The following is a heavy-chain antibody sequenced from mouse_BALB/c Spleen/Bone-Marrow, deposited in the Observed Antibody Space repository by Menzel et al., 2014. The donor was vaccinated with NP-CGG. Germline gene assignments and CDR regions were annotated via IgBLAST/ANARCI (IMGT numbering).Heavy chain of an antibody. V-gene: IGHV5-6-5*01. CDR2: ITRGGNT. D-gene: IGHD1-1*01. J-gene: IGHJ2*01. CDR3: ARGEIYYYGSTHYFDY. Sequence: EVKLMESGGGLVKPGGSLKLSCAASGFTFSSYAMSWVRQTPEKRLEWVASITRGGNTYYPDSVKGRSTISRDNARDILYLQMSSLRSEDTAMYYCARGEIYYYGSTHYFDYWGQGTTLTVSS. CDR1: GFTFSSYA.